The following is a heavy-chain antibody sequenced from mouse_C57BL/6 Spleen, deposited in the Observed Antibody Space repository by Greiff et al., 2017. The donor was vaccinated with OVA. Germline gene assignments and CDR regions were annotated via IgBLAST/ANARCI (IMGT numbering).Heavy chain of an antibody. CDR2: IYPGNGDT. D-gene: IGHD2-1*01. J-gene: IGHJ4*01. Sequence: LQQSGAELVRPGASVKMSCKASGYTFTSYNMHWVKQTPRQGLEWIGAIYPGNGDTSYNQKFKGKATLTVDKSSSTAYMQLSSLTSEDSAVYFCARGDRNYYYYAMDYWGQGTSVTVSS. V-gene: IGHV1-12*01. CDR1: GYTFTSYN. CDR3: ARGDRNYYYYAMDY.